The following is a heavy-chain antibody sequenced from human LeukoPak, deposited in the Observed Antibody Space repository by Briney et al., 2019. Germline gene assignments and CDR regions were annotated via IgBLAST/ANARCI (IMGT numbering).Heavy chain of an antibody. CDR3: ARDRVGASD. J-gene: IGHJ4*02. D-gene: IGHD1-26*01. V-gene: IGHV3-33*01. CDR1: GFTFSSYG. Sequence: PGRSLRLSCAASGFTFSSYGMHWVRQAPGKGLEWVAVIWYDGSNKYYADSVKGRFAISRDNSKNTLYLQMNSLRAEDTAVYYCARDRVGASDWGQGTLVTVSS. CDR2: IWYDGSNK.